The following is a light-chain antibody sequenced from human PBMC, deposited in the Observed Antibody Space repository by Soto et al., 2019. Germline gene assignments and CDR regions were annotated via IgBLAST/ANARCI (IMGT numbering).Light chain of an antibody. J-gene: IGKJ4*01. CDR1: QGITTW. CDR2: AAS. CDR3: QQTDNFPLT. Sequence: DIQMTQSPSTVSASVGDRVTITCRASQGITTWLAWYQQKPGKAPRLLIYAASNLQSGIPSRFSGSGYGTDFTLTISSLQPEDFAIYYCQQTDNFPLTFGGGTKVEIK. V-gene: IGKV1-12*01.